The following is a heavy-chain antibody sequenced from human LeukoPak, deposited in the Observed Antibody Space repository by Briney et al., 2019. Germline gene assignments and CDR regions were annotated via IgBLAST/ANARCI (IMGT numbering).Heavy chain of an antibody. Sequence: SETLSLTCTVSGGSISSGSYYWSWIRQPAGKGLEWIGRIYTSGSTNYNPSLKSRVTISVDTSKNQFSLKLSSVTAADTAVYYCARHVSSGWYPKYYFDSWGQGNLVTVSS. D-gene: IGHD6-19*01. V-gene: IGHV4-61*02. J-gene: IGHJ4*02. CDR2: IYTSGST. CDR1: GGSISSGSYY. CDR3: ARHVSSGWYPKYYFDS.